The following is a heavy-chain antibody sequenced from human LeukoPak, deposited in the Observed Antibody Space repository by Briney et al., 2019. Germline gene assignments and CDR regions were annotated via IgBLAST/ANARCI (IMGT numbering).Heavy chain of an antibody. J-gene: IGHJ4*02. CDR3: ARGGGGPAAALDY. CDR1: GYTFTGYY. Sequence: GAPVKVSCKASGYTFTGYYMHWVRQAPGQGLEWMGRINPNSGGTNYAQKFQGRVTMTRDTSISTAYMELSRLRSDDTAVYYCARGGGGPAAALDYWGQGTLVTVSS. CDR2: INPNSGGT. D-gene: IGHD6-13*01. V-gene: IGHV1-2*06.